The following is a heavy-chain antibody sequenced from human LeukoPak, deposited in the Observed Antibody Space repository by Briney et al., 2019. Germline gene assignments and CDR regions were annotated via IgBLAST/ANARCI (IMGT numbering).Heavy chain of an antibody. J-gene: IGHJ5*02. CDR2: INQSGST. CDR3: ARPPYNSGLGGNWFDP. V-gene: IGHV4-34*01. CDR1: GGSFGGYY. Sequence: SETLSLTCAVYGGSFGGYYWSWIRQPPGKGLEWIGEINQSGSTNYNPSLKSRVTISVDTSKNQFSLKLSSVTAADTAVYYCARPPYNSGLGGNWFDPWGQGNLVTVSS. D-gene: IGHD6-19*01.